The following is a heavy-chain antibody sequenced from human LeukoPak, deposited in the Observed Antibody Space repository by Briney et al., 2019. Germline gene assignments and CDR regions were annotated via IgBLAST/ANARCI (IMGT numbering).Heavy chain of an antibody. V-gene: IGHV3-74*03. D-gene: IGHD3-10*01. CDR2: INGDGSTT. Sequence: GGSLRLSCTASGFTFSTYWINWVRQSPGKGLVWVALINGDGSTTTHADSVKGRFTISRDNAKNTAYLQMSSLRDEDTAVYFCARDYAGSPDYWGQGTLVTVSA. CDR1: GFTFSTYW. CDR3: ARDYAGSPDY. J-gene: IGHJ4*02.